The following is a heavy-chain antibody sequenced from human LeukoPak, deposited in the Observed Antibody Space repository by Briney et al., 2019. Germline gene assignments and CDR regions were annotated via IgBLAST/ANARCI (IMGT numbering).Heavy chain of an antibody. CDR3: ATGSVIAIFHYFDY. CDR1: GYTLTELS. Sequence: ASVKVSCKVSGYTLTELSMHWVRQAPGQGLEWMGIINPSGGSTNYAQKLQGRVTMTTDTSTSTAYMELRSLRSDDTAVYYCATGSVIAIFHYFDYWGQGTLVTVSS. CDR2: INPSGGST. V-gene: IGHV1-46*01. D-gene: IGHD2-21*01. J-gene: IGHJ4*02.